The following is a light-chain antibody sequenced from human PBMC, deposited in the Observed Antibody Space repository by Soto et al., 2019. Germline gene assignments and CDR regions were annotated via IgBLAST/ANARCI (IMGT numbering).Light chain of an antibody. CDR1: QSVSSSY. V-gene: IGKV3-20*01. J-gene: IGKJ2*01. CDR3: QQYRSSPNT. Sequence: EIVLTQSPGTLSLSPGERATLSCRASQSVSSSYLAWYQHKPGQAPRLLIYGASSRATGIPDRFSGSGSGTYITLTISRLEPEAFAVYYCQQYRSSPNTFGQGTKLEIK. CDR2: GAS.